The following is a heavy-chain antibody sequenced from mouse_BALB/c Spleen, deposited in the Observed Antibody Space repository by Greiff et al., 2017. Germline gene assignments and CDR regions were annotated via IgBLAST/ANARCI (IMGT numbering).Heavy chain of an antibody. V-gene: IGHV1-5*01. J-gene: IGHJ4*01. CDR1: GYTFTSYW. CDR3: TRLRYGYDEGYYAMDY. CDR2: IYPGNSDT. D-gene: IGHD2-2*01. Sequence: VHVKQSGTVLARPGASVKMSCKASGYTFTSYWMHWVKQRPGQGLEWIGAIYPGNSDTSYNQKFKGKAKLTAVTSTSTAYMELSSLTNEDSAVYYCTRLRYGYDEGYYAMDYWGQGTSVTVSS.